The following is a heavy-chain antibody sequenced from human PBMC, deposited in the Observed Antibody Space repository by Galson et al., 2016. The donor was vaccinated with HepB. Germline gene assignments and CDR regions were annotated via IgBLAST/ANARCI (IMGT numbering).Heavy chain of an antibody. V-gene: IGHV1-2*02. Sequence: SCKASGYTFTGFYMHWVRQAPGQGLEWMGWINPNSGATHSAQKFQGRVSLTRDTSISTAYMELSRLRSDDTAVYYCAREYLSGTETEFFQHWGQGTLVTVSS. D-gene: IGHD6-13*01. CDR2: INPNSGAT. CDR3: AREYLSGTETEFFQH. J-gene: IGHJ1*01. CDR1: GYTFTGFY.